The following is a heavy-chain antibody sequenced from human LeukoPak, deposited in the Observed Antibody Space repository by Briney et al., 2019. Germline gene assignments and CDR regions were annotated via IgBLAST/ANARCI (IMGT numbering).Heavy chain of an antibody. Sequence: SETLSLTCTVSGGSISSNSYYWGWIRQPPGKGLKWIGSIYYSGSTYYNPSLKSRVTISVDTSKNQFSLKLSSVTAADTAVYYCARLAYCSSTSCYRPRGYFQHWGQGTLVTVSS. D-gene: IGHD2-2*01. CDR1: GGSISSNSYY. CDR2: IYYSGST. V-gene: IGHV4-39*01. CDR3: ARLAYCSSTSCYRPRGYFQH. J-gene: IGHJ1*01.